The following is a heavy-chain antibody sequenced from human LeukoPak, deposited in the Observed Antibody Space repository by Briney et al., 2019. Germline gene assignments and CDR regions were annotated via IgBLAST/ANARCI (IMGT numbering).Heavy chain of an antibody. V-gene: IGHV1-18*01. Sequence: ASVKVSCKASGYTFTSYGISWVRQAPGQGLEWMGWISAYNGNTNYAQKLQGRVTMTTDASTSTAYMELRSLRSDDTAVYYCAIDLPDYDFWSGYYYFRATSFNDYWGQGTLVTVSS. D-gene: IGHD3-3*01. CDR2: ISAYNGNT. CDR1: GYTFTSYG. CDR3: AIDLPDYDFWSGYYYFRATSFNDY. J-gene: IGHJ4*02.